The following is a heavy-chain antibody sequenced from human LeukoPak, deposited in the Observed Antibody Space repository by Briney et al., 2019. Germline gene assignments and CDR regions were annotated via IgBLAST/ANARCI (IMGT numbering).Heavy chain of an antibody. CDR3: AKTTVGYSSGRYPGWPADC. Sequence: GGSLRFSCAASGFTFYTFAIYWVRQAQGKGLGWVSGICGSGGCTYYADSVKGRFTISRDNSKNTVYLQMSSLTADDTAIYYCAKTTVGYSSGRYPGWPADCWGQGTMVTVSS. J-gene: IGHJ4*02. V-gene: IGHV3-23*01. CDR1: GFTFYTFA. CDR2: ICGSGGCT. D-gene: IGHD6-19*01.